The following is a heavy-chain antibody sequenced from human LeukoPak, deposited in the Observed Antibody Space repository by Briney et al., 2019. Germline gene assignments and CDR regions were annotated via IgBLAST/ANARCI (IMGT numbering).Heavy chain of an antibody. V-gene: IGHV4-59*01. CDR3: ARVFRGAVTSNWFDP. Sequence: SETLSLTCTASGGSINGYYWTWVRQPPGKGLEWIAYISDSGSTNYNPFLKSRVTMSVEASKTEFSLRLNSVTVADTAVYYCARVFRGAVTSNWFDPWGQGTLVTVSS. CDR1: GGSINGYY. CDR2: ISDSGST. D-gene: IGHD4-17*01. J-gene: IGHJ5*02.